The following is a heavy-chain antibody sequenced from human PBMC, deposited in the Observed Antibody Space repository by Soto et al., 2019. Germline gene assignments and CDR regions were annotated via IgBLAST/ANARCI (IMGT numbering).Heavy chain of an antibody. Sequence: ASVKVSCKASGGTFSSYAISWVRQAPGQGLEWMGGIIPIFGTANYAQKFQGRVTITADESTSTAYMELSSLRSEDTAVYYCARPGGSGWYHAYYYGMDVWGQGTTVTVSS. J-gene: IGHJ6*02. CDR1: GGTFSSYA. D-gene: IGHD6-19*01. V-gene: IGHV1-69*13. CDR3: ARPGGSGWYHAYYYGMDV. CDR2: IIPIFGTA.